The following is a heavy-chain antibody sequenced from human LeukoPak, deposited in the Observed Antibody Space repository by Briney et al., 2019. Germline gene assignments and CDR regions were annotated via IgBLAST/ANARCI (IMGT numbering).Heavy chain of an antibody. J-gene: IGHJ6*02. CDR2: IDPNSGGT. CDR3: ARDDDGMDV. CDR1: GYTFTGYY. V-gene: IGHV1-2*02. Sequence: GASVNVSCQASGYTFTGYYLHWLRQAPGQGLEWMGWIDPNSGGTNYVQKFQGRVTMTRDTSISTAYMELSRVRSDDTAVYYCARDDDGMDVWGQGTTVTVSS.